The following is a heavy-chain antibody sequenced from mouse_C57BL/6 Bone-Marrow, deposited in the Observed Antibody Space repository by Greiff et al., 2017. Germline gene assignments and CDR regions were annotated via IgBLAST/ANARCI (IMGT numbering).Heavy chain of an antibody. CDR2: IHPNSGST. Sequence: QVQLQQPGAELVKPGASVKLSCKASGYTFTSYWMHRVKQRPGQGLEWIGMIHPNSGSTNYNEKFKSKATLTVDKSSSTAYMQLSSLTSEDSAVYYCAREGRRPYYFDYWGQGTTLTVSS. V-gene: IGHV1-64*01. CDR3: AREGRRPYYFDY. CDR1: GYTFTSYW. D-gene: IGHD2-14*01. J-gene: IGHJ2*01.